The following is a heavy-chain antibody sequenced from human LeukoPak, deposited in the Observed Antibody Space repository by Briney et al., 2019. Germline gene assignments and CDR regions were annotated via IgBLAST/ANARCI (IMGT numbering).Heavy chain of an antibody. CDR2: IYYSGST. V-gene: IGHV4-39*01. D-gene: IGHD6-13*01. Sequence: SETLSLTCTVPGGSISSSSYYWGWIRQPPGKGLEWIGSIYYSGSTYYNPSLKSRVTISVDTSKNQSSLKLSSVTAADTAVYYCARRRQRSYSSSWYGGANWFDPWGQGTLVTVSS. CDR1: GGSISSSSYY. CDR3: ARRRQRSYSSSWYGGANWFDP. J-gene: IGHJ5*02.